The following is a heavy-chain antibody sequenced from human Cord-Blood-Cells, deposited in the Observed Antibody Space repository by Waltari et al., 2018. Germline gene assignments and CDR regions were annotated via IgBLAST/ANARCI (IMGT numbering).Heavy chain of an antibody. Sequence: QITLKESGPTLVKPTQTLTLTCTFSGFSLSTSGVGVGWIRQPPGKALEWLALIYWNDDKRYSPSLKSRLTITKETSKNQVVLTMTNMDPVDTATYYCAHGRYSYGFEPAFDIWGQGTMVTVSS. D-gene: IGHD5-18*01. V-gene: IGHV2-5*01. CDR2: IYWNDDK. J-gene: IGHJ3*02. CDR1: GFSLSTSGVG. CDR3: AHGRYSYGFEPAFDI.